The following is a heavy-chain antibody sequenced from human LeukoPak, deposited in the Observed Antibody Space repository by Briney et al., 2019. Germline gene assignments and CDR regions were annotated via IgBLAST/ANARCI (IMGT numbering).Heavy chain of an antibody. CDR2: INPNSGGT. J-gene: IGHJ6*02. CDR3: ARDIGQQREVCMDV. V-gene: IGHV1-2*06. Sequence: GASVKVSCKVSGYTFTGYYIHWVRQAPGQGLEWMGRINPNSGGTNYAQKFQGRVTMTRDMSISTAYMELSRLTSDDTAVYYCARDIGQQREVCMDVWGQGTTVTVSS. D-gene: IGHD6-13*01. CDR1: GYTFTGYY.